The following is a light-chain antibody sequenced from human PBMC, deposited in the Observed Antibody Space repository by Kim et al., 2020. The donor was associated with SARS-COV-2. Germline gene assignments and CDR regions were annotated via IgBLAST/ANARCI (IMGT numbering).Light chain of an antibody. CDR3: QQFAILPWT. Sequence: EVVLTQSPATLSLSPGERATLSCRASQSFSSNYLAWYQQRPGQAPRLLIYGASNRATGIPDRFSDSGSGTDFTLTISRLEPEDFVVYFCQQFAILPWTFGRGTKVDIK. CDR1: QSFSSNY. J-gene: IGKJ1*01. V-gene: IGKV3-20*01. CDR2: GAS.